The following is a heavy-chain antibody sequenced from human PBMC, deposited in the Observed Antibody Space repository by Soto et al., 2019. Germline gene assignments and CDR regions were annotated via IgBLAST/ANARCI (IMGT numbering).Heavy chain of an antibody. D-gene: IGHD3-10*01. CDR1: GFTFSRYT. CDR3: ARDDEGGSDCDLGY. Sequence: QVQLVESGGGVVQPGRSLRLSCAASGFTFSRYTMHWVRQAPGKGLEWMAFISDDGNNKYYADSVKGQFTISRDNSKNTLYLQMNSRRTEATAVYYCARDDEGGSDCDLGYWGQGTLVTVSS. J-gene: IGHJ4*02. CDR2: ISDDGNNK. V-gene: IGHV3-30-3*01.